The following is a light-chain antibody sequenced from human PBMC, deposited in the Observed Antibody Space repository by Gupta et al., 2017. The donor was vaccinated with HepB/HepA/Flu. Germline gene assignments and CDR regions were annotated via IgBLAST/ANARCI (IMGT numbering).Light chain of an antibody. CDR3: MQALQGIT. CDR1: QSLLHSNGTTY. Sequence: DIVMTQSPLSLPVTPGEPASISCRSSQSLLHSNGTTYLDWYLQKPGQSPQLLIYLGSNRASGVPDRFSGSGAGTDFTLKLSRVEAEDVGVYYCMQALQGITFGGGTKVEIK. V-gene: IGKV2-28*01. J-gene: IGKJ4*01. CDR2: LGS.